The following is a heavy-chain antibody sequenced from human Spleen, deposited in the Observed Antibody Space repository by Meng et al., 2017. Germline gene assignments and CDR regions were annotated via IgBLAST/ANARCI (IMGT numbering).Heavy chain of an antibody. D-gene: IGHD5-12*01. V-gene: IGHV3-23*01. Sequence: GESLKISCAASGFRFSSYAMSWVRQAPGKGLEWVSGISGSGGSTYYADSVEGRFTISRDNAKTSLYLQMNSLRPEDTALYYCAKGSGGYGRDYFDYWGQGTLVTVSS. CDR3: AKGSGGYGRDYFDY. CDR1: GFRFSSYA. CDR2: ISGSGGST. J-gene: IGHJ4*02.